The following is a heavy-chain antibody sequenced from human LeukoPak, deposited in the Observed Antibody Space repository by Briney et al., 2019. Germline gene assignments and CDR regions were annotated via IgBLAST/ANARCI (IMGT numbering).Heavy chain of an antibody. CDR1: GGSFSGYY. D-gene: IGHD3-10*01. J-gene: IGHJ5*02. V-gene: IGHV4-34*01. CDR2: INHSGST. CDR3: ARGLRTRYYYGSGSYYGGWFDP. Sequence: SETLSPTCAVYGGSFSGYYWSWIRQPPGKGLEWIGEINHSGSTNYNPSLRSRVTISVDTSRNQFSVKLSSVTAADTAVYYCARGLRTRYYYGSGSYYGGWFDPWGQGTLVTVSS.